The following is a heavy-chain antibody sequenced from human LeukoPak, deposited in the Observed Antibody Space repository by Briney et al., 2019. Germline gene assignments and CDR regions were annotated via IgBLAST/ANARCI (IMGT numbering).Heavy chain of an antibody. CDR3: ARVPGYYYDSSGYYYFDY. Sequence: GASVKVSCKASGYTFTSFYVHWVRQAPGQGLEWLGAINPSGGSPTYAQKFQGRVTMTRDTSTSTVYMELSSLRSEDTAVYYCARVPGYYYDSSGYYYFDYWGQGTLVTVST. CDR1: GYTFTSFY. D-gene: IGHD3-22*01. J-gene: IGHJ4*02. CDR2: INPSGGSP. V-gene: IGHV1-46*01.